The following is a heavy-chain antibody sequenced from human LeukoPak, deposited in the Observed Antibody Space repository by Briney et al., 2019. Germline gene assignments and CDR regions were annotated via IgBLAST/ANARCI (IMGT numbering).Heavy chain of an antibody. V-gene: IGHV1-46*01. Sequence: ASVKVSCKTSGYTFGNFYINWVRQAPGQGPEWMGMINPYGGSTTYAQRFHDRVTMTMDKSTTTVYMELTSLRAEDTAVYYCARDQGDYTRWGQGTLVTVSS. D-gene: IGHD3-3*01. CDR2: INPYGGST. CDR1: GYTFGNFY. CDR3: ARDQGDYTR. J-gene: IGHJ4*02.